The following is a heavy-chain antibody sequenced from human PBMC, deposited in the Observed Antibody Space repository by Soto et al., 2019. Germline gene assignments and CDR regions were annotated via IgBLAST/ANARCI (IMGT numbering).Heavy chain of an antibody. V-gene: IGHV1-2*04. CDR1: EYTFTDYY. Sequence: ASVKVSCKASEYTFTDYYMHWVRQAPGQGLEWMGWINPNSGGTNYAQNFQGWVTMTRDTSISTAYMELSRLRSDDTAVYYCATSRGAGVKNVYDIWGHGTMGTFSS. CDR3: ATSRGAGVKNVYDI. D-gene: IGHD1-26*01. CDR2: INPNSGGT. J-gene: IGHJ3*02.